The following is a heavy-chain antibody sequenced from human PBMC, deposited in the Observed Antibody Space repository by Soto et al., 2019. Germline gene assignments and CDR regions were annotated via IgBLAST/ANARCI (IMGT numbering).Heavy chain of an antibody. CDR1: GYTFRTSG. Sequence: QAQLEQSGAEVKKPGASVKVSCKSSGYTFRTSGISWVRPAPGQGLEWMGRISTYNGDANYAQRFQGRVTMTTDTSTSTTFMELRSLRSDDTAVYYCAREGPRPYYYYGMDVWGQGTTVTVSS. D-gene: IGHD6-6*01. CDR3: AREGPRPYYYYGMDV. CDR2: ISTYNGDA. V-gene: IGHV1-18*01. J-gene: IGHJ6*02.